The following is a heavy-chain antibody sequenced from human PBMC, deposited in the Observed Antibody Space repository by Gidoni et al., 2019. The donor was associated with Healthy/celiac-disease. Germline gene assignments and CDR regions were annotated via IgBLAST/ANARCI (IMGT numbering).Heavy chain of an antibody. CDR3: AGSLGGYTSSGWYRRYFQH. D-gene: IGHD6-19*01. Sequence: QVQLQQWGAGLLKPSETLSLTCAVYGGSFSVYYWSWIRQPPGKGLEWIGEINHSGSTNYNPSLKSRVTISVDTSKNQFSLKLSSVTAADTAVYYCAGSLGGYTSSGWYRRYFQHWGQGTLVTVSS. CDR2: INHSGST. CDR1: GGSFSVYY. V-gene: IGHV4-34*01. J-gene: IGHJ1*01.